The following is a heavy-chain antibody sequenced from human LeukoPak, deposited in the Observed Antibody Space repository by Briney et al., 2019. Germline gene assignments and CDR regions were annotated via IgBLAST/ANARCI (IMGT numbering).Heavy chain of an antibody. J-gene: IGHJ4*02. CDR2: INHRGST. Sequence: SETLSLTCVVYGGSFSGYSWNWIRQPPGKGLEWIGEINHRGSTNYNPSLKSRVTISVDTSKNQFSLKLNSVTAADTAVYYCARAPYYHDSSGYYYGQFDYWGQGTLVTVSS. V-gene: IGHV4-34*01. D-gene: IGHD3-22*01. CDR3: ARAPYYHDSSGYYYGQFDY. CDR1: GGSFSGYS.